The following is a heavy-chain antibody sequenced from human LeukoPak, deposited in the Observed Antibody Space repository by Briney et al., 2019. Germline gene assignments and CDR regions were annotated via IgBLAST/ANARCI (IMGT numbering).Heavy chain of an antibody. Sequence: GGSLRLSCAASGFTFSTYGMGWVRQAPGKGLEWVSSIAGSGGNTNYADSVKGRFTISRDNSKNTLYLQMNSLRAEDTAVYYCAKGHYGGGFYYYFDYWGQGTLVTVSS. J-gene: IGHJ4*02. CDR2: IAGSGGNT. D-gene: IGHD2-21*01. V-gene: IGHV3-23*01. CDR1: GFTFSTYG. CDR3: AKGHYGGGFYYYFDY.